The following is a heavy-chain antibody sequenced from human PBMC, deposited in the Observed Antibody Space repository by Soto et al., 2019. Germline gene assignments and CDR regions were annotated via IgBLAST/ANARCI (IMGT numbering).Heavy chain of an antibody. CDR1: GFTFSSYG. CDR3: AKGTYGSGSHPSDYGMDV. CDR2: ILYDGSNK. D-gene: IGHD3-10*01. V-gene: IGHV3-30*18. Sequence: QVQLVESGGGVVQPGRSLRLSCAASGFTFSSYGMHWVRQAPGKGLEWVAVILYDGSNKYYADSVKGRFTISRDNSKNTLYLQMNSLRAEDTAVYYCAKGTYGSGSHPSDYGMDVWGQGTTVTVSS. J-gene: IGHJ6*02.